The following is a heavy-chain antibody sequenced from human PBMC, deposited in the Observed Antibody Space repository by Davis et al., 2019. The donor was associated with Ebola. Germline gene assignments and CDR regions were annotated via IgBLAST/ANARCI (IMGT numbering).Heavy chain of an antibody. CDR1: GASIASDY. J-gene: IGHJ6*03. CDR3: ARVTISIFGVYSYYHMDV. V-gene: IGHV4-59*01. Sequence: MPSETLSLTCSVSGASIASDYWTWIRQPPGKGLDWIGYIYYTGSTNYNPSLKSRVTMSVDTSKNQFSLRLSSVTAADTALYYCARVTISIFGVYSYYHMDVWGKGTAVNVSS. CDR2: IYYTGST. D-gene: IGHD3-3*02.